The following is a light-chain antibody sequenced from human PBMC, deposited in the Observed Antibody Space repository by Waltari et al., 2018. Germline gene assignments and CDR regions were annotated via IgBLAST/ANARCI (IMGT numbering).Light chain of an antibody. CDR1: SVGRKS. CDR2: DDC. J-gene: IGLJ2*01. CDR3: QVWDSGAYPVV. Sequence: SYLLTQPPSVSVAPGQTAKIICGGNSVGRKSVHWYQQKPGQAPVMVVCDDCDRPSGIPERFSGSNSGNTATLTSNRVEAGDEADYYCQVWDSGAYPVVFGGGTKLTVL. V-gene: IGLV3-21*02.